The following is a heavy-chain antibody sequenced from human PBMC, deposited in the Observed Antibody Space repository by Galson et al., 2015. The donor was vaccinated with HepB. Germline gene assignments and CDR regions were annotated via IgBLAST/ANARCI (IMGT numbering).Heavy chain of an antibody. Sequence: SLTCTVSGGSISSYYWSWIRQPAGKGLEWIGRIYTSGSTNYNPSLKSRVTMSVDTSKNQFSLKLSSVTAADTAVYYCAGEYYYGSGSYSPFDYWGQGTLVTVSS. D-gene: IGHD3-10*01. CDR2: IYTSGST. V-gene: IGHV4-4*07. J-gene: IGHJ4*02. CDR1: GGSISSYY. CDR3: AGEYYYGSGSYSPFDY.